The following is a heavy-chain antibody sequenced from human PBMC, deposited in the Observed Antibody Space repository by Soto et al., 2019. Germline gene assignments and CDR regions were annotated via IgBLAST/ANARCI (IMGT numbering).Heavy chain of an antibody. D-gene: IGHD1-26*01. CDR3: ARHSGTTQVGRNFDW. V-gene: IGHV3-23*05. CDR2: LDNSGSYT. CDR1: GFTFRRHA. Sequence: EVQLLESGGGLVQPGGSLRLSCAASGFTFRRHAMTWVRQAPGKGLEWVSSLDNSGSYTYYADSVKGRFTISRDNSNNTLYLQMNSLSAEDTAVFYCARHSGTTQVGRNFDWWGREPWSPSPQ. J-gene: IGHJ4*02.